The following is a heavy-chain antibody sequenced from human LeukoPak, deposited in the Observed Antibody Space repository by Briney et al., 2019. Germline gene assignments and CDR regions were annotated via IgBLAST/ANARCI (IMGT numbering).Heavy chain of an antibody. D-gene: IGHD2-15*01. CDR1: GYTFTSYY. Sequence: ASVKVSCKASGYTFTSYYMHWVRQAPGQGLEWMGIVNPSGGSTSYAQKFQGRVTMTRDTSTSTVYMELSSLRSEDTAVYYCAREGSSRGFDYWGQGTLVTVSS. CDR2: VNPSGGST. V-gene: IGHV1-46*01. J-gene: IGHJ4*02. CDR3: AREGSSRGFDY.